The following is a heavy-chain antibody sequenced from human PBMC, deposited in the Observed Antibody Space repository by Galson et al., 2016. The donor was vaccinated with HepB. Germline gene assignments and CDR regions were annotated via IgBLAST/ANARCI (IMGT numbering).Heavy chain of an antibody. CDR1: GFAFRTYS. Sequence: SLRLSCAASGFAFRTYSMNWVRQTPGKGLEWVAYITGTDYYTSYDDSINDRFTISRDNPRNLLHLQMNSLRVDDSAIYYCARVSGSGSSPFRSYIYMDMWGKGTTVTVSS. CDR2: ITGTDYYT. CDR3: ARVSGSGSSPFRSYIYMDM. D-gene: IGHD3-10*01. V-gene: IGHV3-21*01. J-gene: IGHJ6*03.